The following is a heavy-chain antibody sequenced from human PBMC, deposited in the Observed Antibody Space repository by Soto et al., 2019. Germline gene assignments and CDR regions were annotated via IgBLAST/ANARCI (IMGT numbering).Heavy chain of an antibody. CDR2: ISQSGNT. CDR3: ARAPKVSGSSQTRPDF. J-gene: IGHJ4*02. Sequence: SETLSLTCSIYSGSFSGYYWSWIRQPPGKGLEWIGEISQSGNTNYSPSLKSRVSISIDTSMKQFSLNLASVSAADTAVYYCARAPKVSGSSQTRPDFWGQGTLVTVSA. V-gene: IGHV4-34*01. D-gene: IGHD6-6*01. CDR1: SGSFSGYY.